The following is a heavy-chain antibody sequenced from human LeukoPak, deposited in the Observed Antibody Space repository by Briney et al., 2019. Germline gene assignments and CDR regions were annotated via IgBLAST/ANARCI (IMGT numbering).Heavy chain of an antibody. V-gene: IGHV3-30*02. Sequence: GGSLRLSCAASGFTFSSYGMHWVRQAPGKGLEWVAFIRYDGSNKYYADSVKGRFTISRDNFKNTLYLQMNSLRAEDTAVYYCAKAVGWVGNFDYWGQGTLVTVSS. J-gene: IGHJ4*02. CDR2: IRYDGSNK. CDR3: AKAVGWVGNFDY. D-gene: IGHD1-26*01. CDR1: GFTFSSYG.